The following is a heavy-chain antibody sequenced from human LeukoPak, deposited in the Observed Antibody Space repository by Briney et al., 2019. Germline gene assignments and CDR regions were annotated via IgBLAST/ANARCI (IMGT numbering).Heavy chain of an antibody. CDR1: GGSISSSSYY. V-gene: IGHV4-39*07. Sequence: SETLSLTCTVSGGSISSSSYYWAWIRQPPGKGLEWIGSIYYSGSTYYNPSLKSRVTISVDTSKNQFSLKLSSVTAADTAVYYCARRVHVAAGFDYWGQGTLVTVSS. CDR3: ARRVHVAAGFDY. J-gene: IGHJ4*02. D-gene: IGHD6-13*01. CDR2: IYYSGST.